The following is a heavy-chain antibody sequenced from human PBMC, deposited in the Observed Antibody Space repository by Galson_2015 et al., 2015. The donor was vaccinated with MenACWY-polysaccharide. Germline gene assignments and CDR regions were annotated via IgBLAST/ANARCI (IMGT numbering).Heavy chain of an antibody. CDR1: GASMSDYY. D-gene: IGHD6-19*01. V-gene: IGHV4-59*01. CDR3: AGGAGTKRRLDY. CDR2: MHPSGKS. J-gene: IGHJ4*02. Sequence: LTCTVSGASMSDYYWGWIRQLPGKGLEWIGYMHPSGKSNYNPSLNSRVSVSVDTSKKQFSLRVNSVTAADTAVYYCAGGAGTKRRLDYGGQGTLVTVSS.